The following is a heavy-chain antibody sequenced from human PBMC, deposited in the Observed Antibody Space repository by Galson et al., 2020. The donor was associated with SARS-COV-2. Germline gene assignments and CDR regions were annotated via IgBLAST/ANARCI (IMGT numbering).Heavy chain of an antibody. CDR2: ISSSGATI. V-gene: IGHV3-11*04. CDR3: ARIEQQMAFDY. CDR1: GFTFRDYY. D-gene: IGHD6-13*01. Sequence: NSGGSLRLSCSASGFTFRDYYMSWIRQAPGKGLEWISYISSSGATIYYADSVRGRFTISRDDAKNSLFLQMNSLRPEDTALYYCARIEQQMAFDYWGQGALVSVSS. J-gene: IGHJ4*02.